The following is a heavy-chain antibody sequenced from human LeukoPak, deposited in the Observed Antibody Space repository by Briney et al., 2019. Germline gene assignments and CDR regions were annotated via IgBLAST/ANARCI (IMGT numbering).Heavy chain of an antibody. CDR2: ISYTGTYI. D-gene: IGHD1-26*01. Sequence: PGGSLRLSCAASAFSLNAYNMNWVRQAPGKGLEWVSSISYTGTYIYYADSVKGRFTISRDNAQNSLYLQMNSLRAEDTAIYYCVRDRGTYRPIDYWGQGTLVTVSP. CDR1: AFSLNAYN. V-gene: IGHV3-21*04. CDR3: VRDRGTYRPIDY. J-gene: IGHJ4*02.